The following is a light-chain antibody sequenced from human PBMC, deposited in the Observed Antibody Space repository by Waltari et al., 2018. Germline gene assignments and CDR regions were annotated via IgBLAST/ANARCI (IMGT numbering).Light chain of an antibody. Sequence: QSALTQPASVSGSPGQSISISCTGTSSDVGSYTFFSWYQQHPGKAPNLIIYEGSKRPSGISNRFSGSKSGNTASLTISGLQAEDEADYYCCSYAGSSTYVFGTGTKVTVL. CDR2: EGS. CDR3: CSYAGSSTYV. CDR1: SSDVGSYTF. J-gene: IGLJ1*01. V-gene: IGLV2-23*01.